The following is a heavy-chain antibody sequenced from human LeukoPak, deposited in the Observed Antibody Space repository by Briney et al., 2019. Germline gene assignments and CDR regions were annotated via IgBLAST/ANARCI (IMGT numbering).Heavy chain of an antibody. Sequence: GGSLRLSCVASGFTFSTSSMNWVRQAPGKGLEWISYVSSSSGTIYYADSVKGRFTISRDNARHSLYLQMSSLRAEDTAVYYCAGLLVCSTTSCYGVDYWGQGTLVTVSS. V-gene: IGHV3-48*01. CDR2: VSSSSGTI. CDR3: AGLLVCSTTSCYGVDY. CDR1: GFTFSTSS. D-gene: IGHD2-2*01. J-gene: IGHJ4*02.